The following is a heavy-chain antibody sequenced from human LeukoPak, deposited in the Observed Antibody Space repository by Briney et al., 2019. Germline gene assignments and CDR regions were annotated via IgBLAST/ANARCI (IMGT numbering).Heavy chain of an antibody. CDR3: ARDLQTAVAGNWIDP. Sequence: ASVKVSCKASGYTFTSYDISWVRRAPGQGLEWMGWISAYNGNTNYAQKFQGRVTMTTDTSTSTAYMELRSLRSDDTAVYYCARDLQTAVAGNWIDPWGQGTLVTVSS. CDR1: GYTFTSYD. J-gene: IGHJ5*02. CDR2: ISAYNGNT. V-gene: IGHV1-18*01. D-gene: IGHD6-19*01.